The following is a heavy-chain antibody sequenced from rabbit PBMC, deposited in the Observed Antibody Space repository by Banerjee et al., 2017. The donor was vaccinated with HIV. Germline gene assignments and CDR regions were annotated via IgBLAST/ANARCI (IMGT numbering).Heavy chain of an antibody. V-gene: IGHV1S45*01. CDR2: IGAGSSGTT. Sequence: QEQLEESGGDLVKPEGSLTLTCTASGFSFSNGYVICWVRQAPGKGLEWIACIGAGSSGTTYYASWAKGRFTISKTSSTTVTLQMTSLTAADTATYFCATHYNGYAGYGYGLWGPGTLVTVS. D-gene: IGHD6-1*01. J-gene: IGHJ4*01. CDR1: GFSFSNGYV. CDR3: ATHYNGYAGYGYGL.